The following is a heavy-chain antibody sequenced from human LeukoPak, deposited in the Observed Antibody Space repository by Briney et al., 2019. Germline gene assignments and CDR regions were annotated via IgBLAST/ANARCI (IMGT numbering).Heavy chain of an antibody. CDR3: ARAPVTSCRGAFCYPFDY. V-gene: IGHV3-23*01. CDR2: ISGSGGST. D-gene: IGHD2-15*01. J-gene: IGHJ4*02. Sequence: GGSLRLSCAASGFTFSSYAMSWVRQAPGKGLEWVSAISGSGGSTYYADSVKGRFTISRDNSKNTLYLQMNSLRVEDSAVYYCARAPVTSCRGAFCYPFDYWGQGTLVTVSS. CDR1: GFTFSSYA.